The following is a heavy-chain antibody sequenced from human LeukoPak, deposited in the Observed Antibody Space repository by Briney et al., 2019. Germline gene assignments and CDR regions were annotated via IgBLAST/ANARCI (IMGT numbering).Heavy chain of an antibody. CDR1: GGSISSSSYY. CDR3: ARRRWMATITPFDY. D-gene: IGHD5-24*01. V-gene: IGHV4-39*07. Sequence: SETLSLTCTVSGGSISSSSYYWGWIRQPPGKGLEWIGEINHSGSTNYNPSLKSRVTISVDTSKNQFSLKLSSVTAADTAVYYCARRRWMATITPFDYWGQGTLVTVSS. J-gene: IGHJ4*02. CDR2: INHSGST.